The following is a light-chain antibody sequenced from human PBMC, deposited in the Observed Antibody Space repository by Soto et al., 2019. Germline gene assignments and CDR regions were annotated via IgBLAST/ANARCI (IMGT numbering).Light chain of an antibody. CDR3: QQHINWPLT. CDR1: QSISSS. Sequence: EIFLTQSPGTLSLSPGERATLSCRASQSISSSLAWYQQKPGQAPRLLIYEVSNRATGIPARFSGSGSGADFTLTISSLEPGDFALYYCQQHINWPLTFGGGTKV. J-gene: IGKJ4*01. V-gene: IGKV3-11*01. CDR2: EVS.